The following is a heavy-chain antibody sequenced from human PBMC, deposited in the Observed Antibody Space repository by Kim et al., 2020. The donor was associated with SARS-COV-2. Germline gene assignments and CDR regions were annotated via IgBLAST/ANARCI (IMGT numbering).Heavy chain of an antibody. CDR2: IYYSGST. J-gene: IGHJ4*02. Sequence: SGTLSLTCTVSGGSISSSSYYWGWIRQPPGKGLEWIGSIYYSGSTYYNPSLKSRVTISVDTSKNQFSLKLSSVTAADTAVYYCARVEYDFWSGYYDYWGQGTLVTVSS. CDR1: GGSISSSSYY. D-gene: IGHD3-3*01. V-gene: IGHV4-39*07. CDR3: ARVEYDFWSGYYDY.